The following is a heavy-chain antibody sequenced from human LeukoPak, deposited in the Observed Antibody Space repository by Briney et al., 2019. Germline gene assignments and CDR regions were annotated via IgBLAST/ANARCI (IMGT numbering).Heavy chain of an antibody. D-gene: IGHD4-17*01. CDR1: GFTFSSYA. J-gene: IGHJ4*02. V-gene: IGHV3-23*01. CDR3: AKDLTTVTTGDY. Sequence: PGGSLRLSCAASGFTFSSYAMSWVRQAPGKGREGVSGISGSGGYTYYADSVKGRFTISRDNSKNTLYLQMSSLTAEDTAVYYCAKDLTTVTTGDYWGQGTLVTVSS. CDR2: ISGSGGYT.